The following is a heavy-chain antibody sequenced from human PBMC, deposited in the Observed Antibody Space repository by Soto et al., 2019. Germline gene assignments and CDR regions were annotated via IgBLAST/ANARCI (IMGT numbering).Heavy chain of an antibody. CDR2: ISAYNGNT. V-gene: IGHV1-18*04. CDR1: GYTFTSYG. CDR3: ARVNVVVPAAILGSGSAAMDV. J-gene: IGHJ6*02. D-gene: IGHD2-2*02. Sequence: ASVKVSCKASGYTFTSYGISWVRQAPGQGLEWMGWISAYNGNTNYAQKLQGRVTMTTDTSTSTAYMELRSPRSDDTAVYYCARVNVVVPAAILGSGSAAMDVWGQGTTVTVSS.